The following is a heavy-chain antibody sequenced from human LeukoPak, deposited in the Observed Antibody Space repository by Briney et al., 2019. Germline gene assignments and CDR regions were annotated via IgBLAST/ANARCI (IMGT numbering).Heavy chain of an antibody. CDR1: GFTFSSYA. Sequence: GGSLRLSCAASGFTFSSYAMHWVRQAPGKGLEYVSAISSNGGSTYYANSVKGRFTISRDNSKNTLYLQMGSLRAEDMAVYYCARVPIAAAGPYYFDYWGQGTLVTVSS. CDR3: ARVPIAAAGPYYFDY. V-gene: IGHV3-64*01. J-gene: IGHJ4*02. CDR2: ISSNGGST. D-gene: IGHD6-13*01.